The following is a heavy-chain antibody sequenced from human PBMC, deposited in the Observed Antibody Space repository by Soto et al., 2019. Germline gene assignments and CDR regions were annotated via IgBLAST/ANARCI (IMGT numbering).Heavy chain of an antibody. D-gene: IGHD1-26*01. J-gene: IGHJ6*02. CDR3: VQLSGSLYHYYGLDV. V-gene: IGHV4-61*01. CDR1: GASVSSSNHN. CDR2: VYYSGCT. Sequence: EILSVTVNVAGASVSSSNHNWSWVRQPPGKGLEWIGYVYYSGCTNSNPSLKSRVTLSLDTSRSQFSLKLNYVTAADTAVYYCVQLSGSLYHYYGLDVWGQGTTVTVSS.